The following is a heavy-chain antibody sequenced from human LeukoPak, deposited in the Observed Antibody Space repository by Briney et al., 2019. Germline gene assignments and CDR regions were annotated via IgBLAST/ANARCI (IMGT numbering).Heavy chain of an antibody. CDR2: INHSGST. Sequence: SETLSLTCAVYGGSFSGYYWSWIRQPPGKGLEWIGEINHSGSTNYNPSLKSRVTISVDTSKNQFSLKLSSVTAADTAVYYCARLAVSPAAMAKNCYYYYYMDVWGKGTTVTISS. CDR3: ARLAVSPAAMAKNCYYYYYMDV. V-gene: IGHV4-34*01. J-gene: IGHJ6*03. CDR1: GGSFSGYY. D-gene: IGHD5-18*01.